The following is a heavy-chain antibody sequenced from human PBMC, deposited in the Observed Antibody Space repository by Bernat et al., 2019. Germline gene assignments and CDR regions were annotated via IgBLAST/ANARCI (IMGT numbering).Heavy chain of an antibody. D-gene: IGHD6-13*01. V-gene: IGHV3-53*02. Sequence: EVQLVETGGGLIQPGGSLRLSCAASGFTVSSNYMSWVRQAPGKGLEWVSVIYSGGSTYYADSVKGGFTISRDNSKNTLYLQMSSLRAEDTAVYYCARGIAAGNDAFDIWGQGTMVTVSS. CDR3: ARGIAAGNDAFDI. J-gene: IGHJ3*02. CDR1: GFTVSSNY. CDR2: IYSGGST.